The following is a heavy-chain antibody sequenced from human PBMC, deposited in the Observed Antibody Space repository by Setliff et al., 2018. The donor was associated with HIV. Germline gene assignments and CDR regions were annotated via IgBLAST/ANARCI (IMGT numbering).Heavy chain of an antibody. D-gene: IGHD5-12*01. V-gene: IGHV4-38-2*02. CDR1: GSFINSDY. Sequence: SETLSLTCTVSGSFINSDYWGWIRQPPGKGLEWIGSIYHSATTYYNPSLWGRVTISIDTSKNQFSLKLSSVTAADPAVYYCARQTSGYAPGPFDYWGQGILVTVSS. CDR3: ARQTSGYAPGPFDY. J-gene: IGHJ4*02. CDR2: IYHSATT.